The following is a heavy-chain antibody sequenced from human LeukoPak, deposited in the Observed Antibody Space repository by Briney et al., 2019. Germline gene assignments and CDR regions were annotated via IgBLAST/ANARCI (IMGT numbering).Heavy chain of an antibody. V-gene: IGHV4-30-4*01. CDR3: ARTKTYYYDSSGSPDAFDI. CDR2: IYYSGST. J-gene: IGHJ3*02. D-gene: IGHD3-22*01. CDR1: GGSISSGDYY. Sequence: SETLSLTCTVSGGSISSGDYYWSWIRQPPGKGLEWIGYIYYSGSTYYNPSLKSRVTISVDTSKNQFSLKLSSVTAADTAVYYCARTKTYYYDSSGSPDAFDIWGQGTMVTVSS.